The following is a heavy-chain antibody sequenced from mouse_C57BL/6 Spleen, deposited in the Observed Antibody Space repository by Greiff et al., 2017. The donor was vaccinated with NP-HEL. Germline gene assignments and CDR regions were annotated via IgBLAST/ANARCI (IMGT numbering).Heavy chain of an antibody. V-gene: IGHV3-1*01. CDR1: GYSITSGYD. CDR3: ARGSDYYGSSYAWFAY. J-gene: IGHJ3*01. CDR2: ISYSGST. D-gene: IGHD1-1*01. Sequence: EVMLVESGPGMVKPSQSLSLTCTVTGYSITSGYDWHWIRHFPGNKLEWMGYISYSGSTNYNPSLKSRISITHDTSKNHFFLKLNSVTTEDTATYYCARGSDYYGSSYAWFAYWGQGTLVTVSA.